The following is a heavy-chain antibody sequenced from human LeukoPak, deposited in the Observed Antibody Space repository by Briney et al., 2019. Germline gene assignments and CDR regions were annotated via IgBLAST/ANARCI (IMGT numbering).Heavy chain of an antibody. Sequence: ASVKVSCKASGYTFTGYYVHWVRQAPGQGLEWMGWMNPKSGGTNYAQKFEARVTMNRDTSISTAYMELSRLRSDDTAVYYCAREEAAAGAWVSGIYYYYYMDVWGKGTTVTVSS. D-gene: IGHD6-13*01. V-gene: IGHV1-2*02. CDR3: AREEAAAGAWVSGIYYYYYMDV. CDR2: MNPKSGGT. J-gene: IGHJ6*03. CDR1: GYTFTGYY.